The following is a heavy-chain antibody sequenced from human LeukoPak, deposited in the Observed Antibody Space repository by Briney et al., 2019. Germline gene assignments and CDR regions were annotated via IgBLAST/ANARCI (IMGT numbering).Heavy chain of an antibody. V-gene: IGHV4-61*08. CDR2: IYYSGST. D-gene: IGHD1-26*01. J-gene: IGHJ3*02. CDR3: ASSLWELRRAFDI. CDR1: GGSISSGGYY. Sequence: PSQTLSLTCTVSGGSISSGGYYWSWIRQPPGKGLEWIGYIYYSGSTNYNPSLKSRVTISVDRSKNQFSLKLSSVTAADTAVYYCASSLWELRRAFDIWGQGTMVTVSS.